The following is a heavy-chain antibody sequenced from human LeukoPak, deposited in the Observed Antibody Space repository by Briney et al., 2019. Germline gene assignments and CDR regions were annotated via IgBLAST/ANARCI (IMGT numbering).Heavy chain of an antibody. CDR3: APDGSPDSGGYWFDY. D-gene: IGHD3-22*01. V-gene: IGHV4-39*07. J-gene: IGHJ4*02. Sequence: SETLSLTCTVSGGSIRSSSYFWGWIRQPPGKGLEWIGSIYYSGSTWYNPSLKSRVTISIDTSKNQFSLKLTSVTVADTAMYYCAPDGSPDSGGYWFDYWGQGTLVTVSS. CDR2: IYYSGST. CDR1: GGSIRSSSYF.